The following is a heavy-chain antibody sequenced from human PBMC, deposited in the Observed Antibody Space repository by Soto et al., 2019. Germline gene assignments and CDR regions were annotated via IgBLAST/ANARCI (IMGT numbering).Heavy chain of an antibody. CDR1: GFTFNKYA. J-gene: IGHJ4*01. CDR3: APTRYDYGDDAVGY. CDR2: ISGSSSTT. D-gene: IGHD4-17*01. V-gene: IGHV3-23*01. Sequence: EVQLLEYGGGLGQRGESLRLSCVASGFTFNKYAMTWVRQAPGKGLEWVSSISGSSSTTYYADSVKGRFTISRDNSKNTVYLHRNTLSTEDTAVYYCAPTRYDYGDDAVGYWGQGTMVTVYS.